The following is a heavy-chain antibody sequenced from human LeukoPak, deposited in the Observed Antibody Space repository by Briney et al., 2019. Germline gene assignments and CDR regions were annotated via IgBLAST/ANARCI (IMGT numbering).Heavy chain of an antibody. V-gene: IGHV4-4*07. CDR2: IYSSGSS. CDR3: ARGCVVSSGTGFDY. Sequence: SETLSLTCTVSGGSISSSYWSWIRQSAGKGLEWIERIYSSGSSNYNPSLKSRVTMSVDTSKNQFSLELSSVTAADTAVYYCARGCVVSSGTGFDYWGQGTLVTVPS. J-gene: IGHJ4*02. D-gene: IGHD2-8*02. CDR1: GGSISSSY.